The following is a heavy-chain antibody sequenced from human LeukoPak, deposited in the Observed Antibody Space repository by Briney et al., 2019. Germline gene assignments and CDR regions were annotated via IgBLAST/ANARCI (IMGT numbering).Heavy chain of an antibody. CDR3: ARENQRAYSSSWYWFDP. D-gene: IGHD6-13*01. Sequence: SVKVSCKASGGTFSSYAISWVRQAPGQGLEWMGRIIPILGIANYAQKLQGRVTMTTDTSTSTAYMELRSLRSDDTAVYYCARENQRAYSSSWYWFDPWGQGTLVTVSS. J-gene: IGHJ5*02. CDR1: GGTFSSYA. CDR2: IIPILGIA. V-gene: IGHV1-69*04.